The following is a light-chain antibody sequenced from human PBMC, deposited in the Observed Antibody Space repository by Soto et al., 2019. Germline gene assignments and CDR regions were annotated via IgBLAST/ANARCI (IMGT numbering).Light chain of an antibody. CDR2: KAS. Sequence: DIQMTQSPSTLSESVGVRVTITCRASQSISSWLAWYQQKPGKAPKLLIYKASSLESGVPSRFSGSGSRTEFTLTISSQQPDDFATYYCQQYNSSPTFGQRTKVEIK. CDR1: QSISSW. V-gene: IGKV1-5*03. J-gene: IGKJ1*01. CDR3: QQYNSSPT.